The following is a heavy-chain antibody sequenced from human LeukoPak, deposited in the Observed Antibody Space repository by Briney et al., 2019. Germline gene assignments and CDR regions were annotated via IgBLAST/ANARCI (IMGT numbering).Heavy chain of an antibody. J-gene: IGHJ4*02. CDR1: GFTFSNYA. D-gene: IGHD2-15*01. V-gene: IGHV3-23*01. CDR2: ISGSGGSA. CDR3: AKAVGIYYFDY. Sequence: PGGFLRLSCAASGFTFSNYAMTWVRQAPGKGLEWVSTISGSGGSAYYAHSVKGRFTISRDNSKNTLYLQINSLTAEDTAVYYCAKAVGIYYFDYWGQGTLVTVSA.